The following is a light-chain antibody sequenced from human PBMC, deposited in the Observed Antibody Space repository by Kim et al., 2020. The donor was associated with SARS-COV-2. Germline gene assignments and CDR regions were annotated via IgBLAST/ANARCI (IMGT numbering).Light chain of an antibody. CDR1: QSVTSSY. CDR3: QQYGTSLRT. V-gene: IGKV3-20*01. CDR2: GAS. J-gene: IGKJ1*01. Sequence: EIVLTQSPGTLSLSPGERATLSCRASQSVTSSYLAWYQQKPGQPHRLLIYGASNRATGIPDRFSGSGSGTDFTLTISRLESEDLAVYYCQQYGTSLRTFGQGTKVDIK.